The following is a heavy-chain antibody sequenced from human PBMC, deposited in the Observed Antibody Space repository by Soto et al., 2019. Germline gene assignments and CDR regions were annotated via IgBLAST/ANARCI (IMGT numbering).Heavy chain of an antibody. D-gene: IGHD2-8*02. CDR1: GFTVSTYG. CDR2: ISRDGGTK. V-gene: IGHV3-30*03. Sequence: VQLVESGGGMVQPGRSLRLSCAVSGFTVSTYGMHWVRQAPGKGQEWVAVISRDGGTKYYADSVKGRFTISRDNSRNTLFLEMNSLRGDDMAVYYCTGEVASGYWGQGTLVTVSS. J-gene: IGHJ4*02. CDR3: TGEVASGY.